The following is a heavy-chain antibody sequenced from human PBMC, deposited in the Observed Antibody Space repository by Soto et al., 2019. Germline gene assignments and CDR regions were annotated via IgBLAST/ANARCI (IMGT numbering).Heavy chain of an antibody. CDR2: IIPIFGTA. V-gene: IGHV1-69*01. J-gene: IGHJ6*04. Sequence: QVQLVQSGAEVKKPGSSVKVSCKASGGTFSSYAISWVRQAPGQGLEWMGGIIPIFGTANYAQKFQGRVTITADESTSTAYMELSSLRSEDTAVYYCAAGKGYCSGGSCATSYYYYDYGMDVWGKGTTVTVSS. CDR3: AAGKGYCSGGSCATSYYYYDYGMDV. CDR1: GGTFSSYA. D-gene: IGHD2-15*01.